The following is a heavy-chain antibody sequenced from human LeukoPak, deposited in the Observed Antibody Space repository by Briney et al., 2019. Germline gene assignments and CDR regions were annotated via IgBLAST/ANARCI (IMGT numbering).Heavy chain of an antibody. CDR1: GASISSSSYY. D-gene: IGHD5-18*01. Sequence: PSETLSLTCTVSGASISSSSYYWGWIRRPPGKGLEWIGSIYYNGDTYYNSSLKSRLTISVDTSKNQFTLKLSSMTAADTALYYCARLRGYTSGNPGYWGQGSLVTVSS. CDR3: ARLRGYTSGNPGY. J-gene: IGHJ4*02. V-gene: IGHV4-39*01. CDR2: IYYNGDT.